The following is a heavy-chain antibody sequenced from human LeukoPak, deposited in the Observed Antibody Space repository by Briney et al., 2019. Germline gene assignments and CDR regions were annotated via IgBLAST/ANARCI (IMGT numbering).Heavy chain of an antibody. D-gene: IGHD4-17*01. CDR2: IYSGGST. CDR1: GGTFSSYA. Sequence: ASVKVSCKASGGTFSSYAMSWVRQAPGKGLEWVSVIYSGGSTYYADSVKGRFTISRDNSKNTLYLQMNSLRAEDTAVYYCARAPPGDDYGDYGTVGGYYFDYWGQGTLVTVSS. J-gene: IGHJ4*02. V-gene: IGHV3-53*01. CDR3: ARAPPGDDYGDYGTVGGYYFDY.